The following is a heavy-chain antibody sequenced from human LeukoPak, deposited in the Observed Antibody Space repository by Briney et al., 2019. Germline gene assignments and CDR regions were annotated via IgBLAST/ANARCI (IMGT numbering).Heavy chain of an antibody. J-gene: IGHJ4*02. Sequence: SETLSLTCTVSGYSISSGYYWGWIRQPPGKGLEWIGSIYHSGSTYYNPSLKSRVTISVDTSKNQFSLKLSSVTAADTAVCYCATPGDYYDSSGYYVESFWGQGTLVTVSS. CDR2: IYHSGST. D-gene: IGHD3-22*01. V-gene: IGHV4-38-2*02. CDR3: ATPGDYYDSSGYYVESF. CDR1: GYSISSGYY.